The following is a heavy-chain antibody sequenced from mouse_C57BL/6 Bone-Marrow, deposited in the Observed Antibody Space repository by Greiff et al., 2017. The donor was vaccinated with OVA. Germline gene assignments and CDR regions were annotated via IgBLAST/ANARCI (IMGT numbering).Heavy chain of an antibody. V-gene: IGHV5-12*01. CDR1: GFTFSDYY. CDR2: ISNGGGST. J-gene: IGHJ4*01. D-gene: IGHD1-1*01. Sequence: EVKLVESGGGLVQPGGSLKLSCAASGFTFSDYYMYWVRQTPEKRLEWVAYISNGGGSTYYPDTVKGRFTISRDNAKNTLYLQLSRLKSEDTAMYYGARRAVVEGYSAMDYWGQGTSVTVSS. CDR3: ARRAVVEGYSAMDY.